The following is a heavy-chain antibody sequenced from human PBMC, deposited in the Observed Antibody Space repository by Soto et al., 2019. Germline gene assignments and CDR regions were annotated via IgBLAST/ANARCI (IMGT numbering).Heavy chain of an antibody. D-gene: IGHD2-2*01. CDR2: ISGSGGST. CDR1: GFTFSSYA. J-gene: IGHJ6*02. V-gene: IGHV3-23*01. Sequence: GGSLRLSCAASGFTFSSYAMSWVRQAPGKGLEWVSAISGSGGSTYYADSVKGRFTISRDNSKNTLYLQMNSLRAEDTAVYYCAKVALPPSYYYYGMDVWGQGTTVTVSS. CDR3: AKVALPPSYYYYGMDV.